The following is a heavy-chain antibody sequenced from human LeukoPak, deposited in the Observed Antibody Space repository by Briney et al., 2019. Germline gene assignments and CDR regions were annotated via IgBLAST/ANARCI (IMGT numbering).Heavy chain of an antibody. Sequence: SETLSLTCAVYGGSFSGYYWSWIRQPPGKGLEWIGEINHSGSTNYNPSLKSRVTISVDTSKNQFSLKLSSVTAADTAVYYCARGDLGYCSGGSCYGDWFDPWGQGTLVTVCS. J-gene: IGHJ5*02. CDR3: ARGDLGYCSGGSCYGDWFDP. D-gene: IGHD2-15*01. CDR1: GGSFSGYY. V-gene: IGHV4-34*01. CDR2: INHSGST.